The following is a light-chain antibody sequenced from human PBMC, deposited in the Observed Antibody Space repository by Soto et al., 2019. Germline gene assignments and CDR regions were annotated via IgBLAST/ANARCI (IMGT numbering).Light chain of an antibody. CDR3: CPYAGSSTS. CDR2: EGS. J-gene: IGLJ1*01. Sequence: QSALTQPASVSGSPGQSITISCTGTSIDVGSYNLVSWYQQHPGKAPKLMIYEGSKRPSGVSNRFSGSKSGNTASLTISGLQAEDEADYSCCPYAGSSTSFGTGTKVTVL. V-gene: IGLV2-23*01. CDR1: SIDVGSYNL.